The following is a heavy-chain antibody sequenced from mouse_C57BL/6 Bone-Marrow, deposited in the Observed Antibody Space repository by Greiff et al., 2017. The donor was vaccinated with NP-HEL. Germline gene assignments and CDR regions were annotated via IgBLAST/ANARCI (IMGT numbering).Heavy chain of an antibody. Sequence: QVHVKQSGPGLVAPSQSLSITCTVSGFSFTSYGVDWVRQPPGKGLEWLGVIWGGGSTNYTSAPMSRLSISKDNSKSQVFLRMNSLQTDDKAMYCCAKHVYCSNYGFAYWGKGTLVTVSA. CDR1: GFSFTSYG. V-gene: IGHV2-9*01. CDR2: IWGGGST. J-gene: IGHJ3*01. D-gene: IGHD2-5*01. CDR3: AKHVYCSNYGFAY.